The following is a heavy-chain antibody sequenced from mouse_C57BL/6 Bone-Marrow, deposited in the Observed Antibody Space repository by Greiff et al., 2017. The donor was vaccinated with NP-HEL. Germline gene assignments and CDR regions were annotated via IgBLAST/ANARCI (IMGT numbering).Heavy chain of an antibody. CDR3: ARPGCPHYAMDY. CDR1: GFTFSSYG. J-gene: IGHJ4*01. CDR2: ISSGGSYT. Sequence: EVKLVESGGDLVKPGGSLKLSCAASGFTFSSYGMSWVRQTPDKRLEWVATISSGGSYTYYPDSVKGRFTISRDNAKNTLYLQMSSLKSEDTAMYYCARPGCPHYAMDYWGQGTSVTVSS. V-gene: IGHV5-6*01.